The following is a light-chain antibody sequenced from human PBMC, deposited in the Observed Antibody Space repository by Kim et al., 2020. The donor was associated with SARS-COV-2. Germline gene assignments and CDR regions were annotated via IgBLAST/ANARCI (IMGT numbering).Light chain of an antibody. CDR1: QSVSSY. CDR3: QQRSNWLT. V-gene: IGKV3-11*01. CDR2: DAS. J-gene: IGKJ4*01. Sequence: SLSPGERATPSCRASQSVSSYLAWYQQKHGQAPRLLNYDASNRATGIPARFSGSGSGTDFTLTISSREPEDFAVYYCQQRSNWLTFGGGTKVEI.